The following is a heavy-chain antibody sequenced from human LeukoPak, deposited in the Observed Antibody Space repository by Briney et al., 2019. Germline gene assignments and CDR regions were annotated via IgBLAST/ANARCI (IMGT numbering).Heavy chain of an antibody. CDR1: GGSISSSSYY. V-gene: IGHV3-30*02. Sequence: QASETLSLTCTVSGGSISSSSYYWGWIRQPPGKGLEWVAFTRYDGSNKYYADSVKGRFTISRDKSNNALYLQMISLRVEDTAVYYCARGSRYGDYPYYFDYWGQGTLVTVSS. D-gene: IGHD4-17*01. CDR3: ARGSRYGDYPYYFDY. CDR2: TRYDGSNK. J-gene: IGHJ4*02.